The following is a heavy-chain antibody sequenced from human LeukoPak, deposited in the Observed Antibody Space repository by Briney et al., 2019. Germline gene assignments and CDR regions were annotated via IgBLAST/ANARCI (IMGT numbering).Heavy chain of an antibody. V-gene: IGHV3-30*03. J-gene: IGHJ3*02. Sequence: GGSLRLSCAASGFTFSSYGMHWVRQAPGKGLEWVAVISYDGSNEYYADSVKGRFTISRDNAKNSLYLQMNSLRAEDTAVYYCARVLVGDAFDIWGQGTMVTVSS. CDR1: GFTFSSYG. CDR2: ISYDGSNE. CDR3: ARVLVGDAFDI. D-gene: IGHD2-15*01.